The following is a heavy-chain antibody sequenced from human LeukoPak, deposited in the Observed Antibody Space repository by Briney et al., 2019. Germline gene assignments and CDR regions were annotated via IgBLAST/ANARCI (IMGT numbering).Heavy chain of an antibody. CDR3: AREKWNHFDY. CDR2: IYYGGST. Sequence: SQTLSLTCAVSSGSICSGDYSWSWIRQPPGKGLEWIAYIYYGGSTYYNPSLMSRITTSIDRSKNQISLKLSSVTAADTAVYYCAREKWNHFDYWGQGTLVTVSS. J-gene: IGHJ4*02. D-gene: IGHD1-1*01. V-gene: IGHV4-30-2*01. CDR1: SGSICSGDYS.